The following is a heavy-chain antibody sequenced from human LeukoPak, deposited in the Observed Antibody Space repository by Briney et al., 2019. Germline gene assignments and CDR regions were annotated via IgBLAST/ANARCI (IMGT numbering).Heavy chain of an antibody. CDR3: ARGDSSGYYGVGNWFDP. V-gene: IGHV4-61*02. Sequence: SQTLSLTCTVSGGSISSGSYYWSWIRQPAGKGLEWIGRIYTSGSTNYNPSLKSRVTISVDTSKNQFSLKLSSVTAADTAVYYCARGDSSGYYGVGNWFDPWGQGTLVTVSS. CDR1: GGSISSGSYY. CDR2: IYTSGST. J-gene: IGHJ5*02. D-gene: IGHD3-22*01.